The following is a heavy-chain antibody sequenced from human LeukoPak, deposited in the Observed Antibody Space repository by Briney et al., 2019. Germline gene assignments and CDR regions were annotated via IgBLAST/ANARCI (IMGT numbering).Heavy chain of an antibody. J-gene: IGHJ4*02. V-gene: IGHV1-2*02. CDR2: MNPNSGDT. CDR3: ASKAGNFQLRPTFDF. D-gene: IGHD1-1*01. Sequence: ASVKVSCKVSGYTSTDYLIHWVRQVPGQGLEWMGWMNPNSGDTSYAQRFHDRVMMIRDTSVTTVYLEVTSLTSDDTAVFYCASKAGNFQLRPTFDFWGQGTLLIVSS. CDR1: GYTSTDYL.